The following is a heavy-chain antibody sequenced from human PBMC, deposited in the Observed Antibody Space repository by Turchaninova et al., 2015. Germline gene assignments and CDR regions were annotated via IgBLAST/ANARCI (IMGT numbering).Heavy chain of an antibody. CDR1: GGAISSSTYY. V-gene: IGHV4-39*01. Sequence: QLQLQASGPGLVKPSETLSLPCTVPGGAISSSTYYWDWIRQPPGKGLEWIGSIYYSGSTYYNPSLKSRVTISVDTSKNQFSLKVTSVTAADTAVYYCARRGWGEQYFDYWGQGTLVTVSS. CDR2: IYYSGST. J-gene: IGHJ4*02. CDR3: ARRGWGEQYFDY. D-gene: IGHD1-26*01.